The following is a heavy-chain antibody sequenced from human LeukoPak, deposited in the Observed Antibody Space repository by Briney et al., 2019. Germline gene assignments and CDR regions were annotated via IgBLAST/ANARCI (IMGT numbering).Heavy chain of an antibody. CDR1: GGSISSSSYY. CDR3: ATGRALFY. CDR2: IYYSGST. Sequence: SETLSLTCTVSGGSISSSSYYWGWIRQPPGKGLGWIGSIYYSGSTYYNPSLKSRVTISIDTSKNQFSLRLSSVTAADTAVYFCATGRALFYWGQGTLVTVSS. J-gene: IGHJ4*02. V-gene: IGHV4-39*07.